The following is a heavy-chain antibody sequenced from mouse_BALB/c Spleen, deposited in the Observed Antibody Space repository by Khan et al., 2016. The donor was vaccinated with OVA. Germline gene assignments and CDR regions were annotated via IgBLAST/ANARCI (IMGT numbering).Heavy chain of an antibody. V-gene: IGHV1-54*01. CDR1: GYSFTDYL. D-gene: IGHD1-1*02. Sequence: QVQLKQSGAELVRPGTSVKVSCKASGYSFTDYLIDWVNQRPGQGLEWIGVINPGSGGTNYNEKFPGKATLTADKSSSTAYLQLSSLTADDSGVYCGARGGYGSLAYWGQGTLVTVSA. CDR3: ARGGYGSLAY. CDR2: INPGSGGT. J-gene: IGHJ3*01.